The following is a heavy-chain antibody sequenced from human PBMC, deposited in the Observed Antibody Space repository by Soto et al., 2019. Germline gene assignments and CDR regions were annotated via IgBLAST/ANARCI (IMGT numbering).Heavy chain of an antibody. D-gene: IGHD3-10*01. Sequence: QLQLQESGPGLVKPSETLSLTCTVSGDSITNAAYYWGWIRQPPGKGLECIGIIYYSGNTYYSPSLKSRVTMSVDTSKNQFSLQLSSVSAADTSMYYCATVYGSGSYYFDYWGQGTLVTVSS. CDR3: ATVYGSGSYYFDY. J-gene: IGHJ4*02. V-gene: IGHV4-39*01. CDR1: GDSITNAAYY. CDR2: IYYSGNT.